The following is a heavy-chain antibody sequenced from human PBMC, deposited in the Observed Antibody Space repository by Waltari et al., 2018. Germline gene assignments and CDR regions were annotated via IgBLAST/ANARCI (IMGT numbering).Heavy chain of an antibody. D-gene: IGHD4-17*01. Sequence: QLQLHESGPGLVKPSETLALNCTVSGGSLSTNYNWGWIRQPPGKGLEWMGNMQYRGSTFYNPSLKSRVTISLDTSKNQFSLRLSSVGAADTAVYFCGRIAFGDDGGYFQHWGQGTLVTVSS. CDR1: GGSLSTNYN. CDR2: MQYRGST. J-gene: IGHJ1*01. CDR3: GRIAFGDDGGYFQH. V-gene: IGHV4-39*01.